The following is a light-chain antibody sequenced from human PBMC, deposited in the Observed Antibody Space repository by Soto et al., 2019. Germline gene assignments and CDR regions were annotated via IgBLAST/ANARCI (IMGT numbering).Light chain of an antibody. CDR2: DDS. CDR1: NIGSKS. Sequence: SYELTQTSSVSVAPGQTAKITCGGNNIGSKSVHWYQQKAGQAPVLVVHDDSDRPSGIPERFSGSNSANTATLTISRVEAGDEADYYCGTWDSSLSAGVFGGGTKLTVL. V-gene: IGLV3-21*02. CDR3: GTWDSSLSAGV. J-gene: IGLJ3*02.